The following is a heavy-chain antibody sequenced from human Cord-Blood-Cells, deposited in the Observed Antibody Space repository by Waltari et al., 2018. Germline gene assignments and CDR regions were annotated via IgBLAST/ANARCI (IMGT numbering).Heavy chain of an antibody. CDR2: IYHSGST. V-gene: IGHV4-4*02. D-gene: IGHD2-2*01. Sequence: QVQLQESGPGLVKPSGTLSLPCPGSVGSIRRSNCWRWVRQPPGKGLEWIGEIYHSGSTNYNPSLKSRVTISVDKSKNQFSLKLSSVTAADTAVYYCAKDHGGIVVVPAAMGSFDYWGQGTLVTVSS. J-gene: IGHJ4*02. CDR3: AKDHGGIVVVPAAMGSFDY. CDR1: VGSIRRSNC.